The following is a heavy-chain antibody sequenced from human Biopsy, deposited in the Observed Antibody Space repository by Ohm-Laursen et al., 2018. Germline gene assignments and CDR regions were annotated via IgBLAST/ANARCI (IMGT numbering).Heavy chain of an antibody. J-gene: IGHJ4*02. V-gene: IGHV1-2*02. CDR2: ISPKSGDT. Sequence: ASVTVSCKVSGFSFTGYYIHWVRQAPGQGLEWMGWISPKSGDTNYAHKFQGNITMTRDTSMSTAYMEMSRLRCDDTAVYYCALQSVAQMKNFDYWGQGTLVTVSS. CDR1: GFSFTGYY. D-gene: IGHD6-19*01. CDR3: ALQSVAQMKNFDY.